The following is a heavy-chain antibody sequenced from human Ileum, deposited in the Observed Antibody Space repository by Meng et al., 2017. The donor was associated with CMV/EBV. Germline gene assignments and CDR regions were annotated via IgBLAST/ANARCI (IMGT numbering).Heavy chain of an antibody. CDR2: ISPNSGGS. CDR3: ARTDCSTTSCYPYWFDP. J-gene: IGHJ5*02. V-gene: IGHV1-2*02. Sequence: ASVKVSCKASGYTFTGYYMHWVRQAPGQGLEWMGWISPNSGGSYYAQKFQGRVTMTRDTSISTAYMELSSLRSDDTAVYYCARTDCSTTSCYPYWFDPWGQGTQVTVSS. CDR1: GYTFTGYY. D-gene: IGHD2-2*01.